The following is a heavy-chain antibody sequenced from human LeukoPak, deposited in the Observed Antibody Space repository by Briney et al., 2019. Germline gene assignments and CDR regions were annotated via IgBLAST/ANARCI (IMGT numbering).Heavy chain of an antibody. J-gene: IGHJ3*02. CDR2: IIPILSQS. CDR1: GGSFITNS. D-gene: IGHD3-10*01. Sequence: MVSCKASGGSFITNSSNGGLQAPGQRLQWMGRIIPILSQSDYAQKFQGTVSITAAEFTETAYRELSNLRSDDTAVYYCATGGAYRDAFDIWGKGAMVTVSS. V-gene: IGHV1-69*11. CDR3: ATGGAYRDAFDI.